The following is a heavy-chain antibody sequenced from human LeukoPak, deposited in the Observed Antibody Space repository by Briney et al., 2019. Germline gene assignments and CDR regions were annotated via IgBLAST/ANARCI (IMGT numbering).Heavy chain of an antibody. CDR1: GFTFSPYT. CDR3: ARDSSVCEFDV. CDR2: INTGSTTI. J-gene: IGHJ3*01. Sequence: GGSLRLSCAASGFTFSPYTMHWFRQPPGKGLEWVSYINTGSTTIYYADSVKRRFTISRDNAKNSLYLHMNSLRAEDTAVYYCARDSSVCEFDVWGQGTMVTVSS. D-gene: IGHD6-6*01. V-gene: IGHV3-48*01.